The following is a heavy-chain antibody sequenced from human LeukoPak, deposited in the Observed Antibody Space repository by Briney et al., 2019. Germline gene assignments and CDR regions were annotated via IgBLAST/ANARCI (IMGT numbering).Heavy chain of an antibody. CDR1: GFTFSSYG. Sequence: PGRSLRLSCAASGFTFSSYGMHWVRQAPGKGLEWVAAIWYDGSNKYHADSVKGRFTISRDNSKNTLYLQMNSLRAEDTAVYYCVRRDSLDYWGQGTLVTVSS. CDR3: VRRDSLDY. D-gene: IGHD2-21*02. CDR2: IWYDGSNK. V-gene: IGHV3-33*01. J-gene: IGHJ4*02.